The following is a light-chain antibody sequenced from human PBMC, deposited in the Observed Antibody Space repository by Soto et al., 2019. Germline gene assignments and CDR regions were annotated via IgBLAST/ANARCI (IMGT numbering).Light chain of an antibody. Sequence: QSALTQPASVSGSPGQSITISCTGTSSDVGSYNLVSWYQQHPGKAPKLMIYEVSKRPSGVSNRFSGSKSGNTASLTLSGLQAEDEADYYCCSYAGSSTNVFGTGTKLTVL. V-gene: IGLV2-23*02. J-gene: IGLJ1*01. CDR2: EVS. CDR3: CSYAGSSTNV. CDR1: SSDVGSYNL.